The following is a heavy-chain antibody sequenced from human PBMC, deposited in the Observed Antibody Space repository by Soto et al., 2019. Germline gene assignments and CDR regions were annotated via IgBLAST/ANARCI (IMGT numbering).Heavy chain of an antibody. V-gene: IGHV3-21*01. CDR2: ISSASTYI. J-gene: IGHJ5*02. CDR3: ARCDSNGYHYPPSWFDP. CDR1: GFTFSRYS. Sequence: EVQLVESGGGLVKPGGSLRLSCTASGFTFSRYSMIWVRQAPGKGLEWVSSISSASTYIFDADSLKGRFIISRDNSKNSLYLQMNSLRAEDTAVYYCARCDSNGYHYPPSWFDPWGQGTLVTVSS. D-gene: IGHD3-22*01.